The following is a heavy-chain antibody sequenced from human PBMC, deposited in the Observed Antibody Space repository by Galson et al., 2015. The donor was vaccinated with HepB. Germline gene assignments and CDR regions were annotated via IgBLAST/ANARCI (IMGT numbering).Heavy chain of an antibody. Sequence: SLRLSCAASGFTFSSYAMSWVRQAPGKGLEWVSAISGSGGSTYYADSVKGRFTISRDNSKNTLYLQMNSLRAEDTAVYYCARPGIAVAGSRGYFDYWGQGTLVTVSS. CDR2: ISGSGGST. J-gene: IGHJ4*02. CDR1: GFTFSSYA. D-gene: IGHD6-19*01. V-gene: IGHV3-23*01. CDR3: ARPGIAVAGSRGYFDY.